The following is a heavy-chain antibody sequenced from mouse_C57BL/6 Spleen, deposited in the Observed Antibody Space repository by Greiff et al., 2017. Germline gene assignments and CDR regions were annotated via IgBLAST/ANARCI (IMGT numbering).Heavy chain of an antibody. V-gene: IGHV2-2*01. CDR3: ARNLRDYGYFDV. CDR1: GFSLTSYG. J-gene: IGHJ1*03. CDR2: IWSGGST. Sequence: VKLVESGPGLVQPSQSLSITCTVSGFSLTSYGVHWVRQSPGKGLEWLGVIWSGGSTDYNAAFISRLSISKDNSKSQVFFKMNSLQADDTAIYYCARNLRDYGYFDVWGTGTTVTVSS.